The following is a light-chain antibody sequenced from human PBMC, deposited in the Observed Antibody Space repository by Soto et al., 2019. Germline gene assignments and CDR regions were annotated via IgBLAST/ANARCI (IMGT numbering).Light chain of an antibody. CDR3: HQYGSSPWT. CDR2: GAS. Sequence: EIVLTQSPGTLSLSPGERATLSCRASQSVSDNYLAWYQQKPGQAPRLLINGASRRATGIPDRFSGSGSGTDFTLTISRLEPEDFAVYYCHQYGSSPWTVGQGSKVEIK. CDR1: QSVSDNY. V-gene: IGKV3-20*01. J-gene: IGKJ1*01.